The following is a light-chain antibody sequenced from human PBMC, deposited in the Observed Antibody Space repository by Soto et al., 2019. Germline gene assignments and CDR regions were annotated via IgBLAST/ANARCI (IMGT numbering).Light chain of an antibody. CDR2: DVS. CDR3: CSYAGSHFL. Sequence: QSALTQPRSVSGSPGQSVTISCTGTSSDVGGYNFVSWYQQHPGKAPKLTIYDVSQRPSGVPDRFSGSKSGNTASLTISGLQDEDEADYYCCSYAGSHFLFGGGTKVTVL. J-gene: IGLJ2*01. CDR1: SSDVGGYNF. V-gene: IGLV2-11*01.